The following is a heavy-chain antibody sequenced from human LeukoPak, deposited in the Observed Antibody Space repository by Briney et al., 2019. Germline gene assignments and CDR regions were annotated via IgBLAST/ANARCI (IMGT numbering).Heavy chain of an antibody. CDR3: AKGYSLFDY. CDR2: ISYDGSNK. Sequence: PGGSLRLSCAASGFTFSSYGVHWVRQAPGKGLEWVAVISYDGSNKYYADSVKGRFTISRDNSKNTLYLQMNSLRAEDTAVYYCAKGYSLFDYWGQGTLVTVSS. J-gene: IGHJ4*02. V-gene: IGHV3-30*18. D-gene: IGHD5-12*01. CDR1: GFTFSSYG.